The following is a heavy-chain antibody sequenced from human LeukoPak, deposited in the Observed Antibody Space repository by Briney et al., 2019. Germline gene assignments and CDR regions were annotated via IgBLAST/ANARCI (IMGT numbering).Heavy chain of an antibody. D-gene: IGHD1-26*01. Sequence: PGGSLRLSCAASGFTFSSYWMHWVRQAPGKGLVWVSRINSDGSSTTYADSVKGRFTFSRDNAKNTLYLQMNSLRAEDTAVYYCAELRSSAFDIWGQGTMVTVSS. J-gene: IGHJ3*02. V-gene: IGHV3-74*03. CDR2: INSDGSST. CDR3: AELRSSAFDI. CDR1: GFTFSSYW.